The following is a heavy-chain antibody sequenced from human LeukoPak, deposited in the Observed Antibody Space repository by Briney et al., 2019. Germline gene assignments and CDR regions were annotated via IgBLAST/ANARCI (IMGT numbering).Heavy chain of an antibody. D-gene: IGHD2-2*01. V-gene: IGHV1-46*01. CDR1: GYTFTSYY. J-gene: IGHJ4*02. CDR2: INPSGGRT. Sequence: ASVKVSCKASGYTFTSYYMHWVRQAPGQGLEWMGIINPSGGRTSYAQKFQGRVTMTRDTSTSTVYMELSSLRSEDTAVYYCARGRSLLGVPAANIPFDYWGQGTLVTVSS. CDR3: ARGRSLLGVPAANIPFDY.